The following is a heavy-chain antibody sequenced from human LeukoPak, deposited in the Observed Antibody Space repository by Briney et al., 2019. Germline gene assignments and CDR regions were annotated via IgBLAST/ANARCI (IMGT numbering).Heavy chain of an antibody. V-gene: IGHV3-21*01. J-gene: IGHJ4*02. D-gene: IGHD3-16*01. CDR1: GFTFSSYS. CDR2: ISSSSYI. Sequence: GGSLRLSCAASGFTFSSYSMNWVRQAPGKGLEWVSSISSSSYIYYADSVKGRFTISRDNAKNSLYLQMNSLRAEDTAVYYCARGGELWSRVPDYWGQGTLVTVSS. CDR3: ARGGELWSRVPDY.